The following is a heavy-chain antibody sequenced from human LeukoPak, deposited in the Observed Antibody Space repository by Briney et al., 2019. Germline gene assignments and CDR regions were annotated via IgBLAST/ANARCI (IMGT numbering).Heavy chain of an antibody. CDR3: ASGGDSSGSLILYFDY. D-gene: IGHD3-22*01. CDR1: GGTFSSYA. CDR2: IIPIFGTA. V-gene: IGHV1-69*01. J-gene: IGHJ4*02. Sequence: GSSVKVSCKASGGTFSSYAISWVRQAPGQGLEWMGGIIPIFGTANYAQKFQGRVTITADESTSTAYMELSSLRSEDTAVYYCASGGDSSGSLILYFDYWGQGTLVTVSS.